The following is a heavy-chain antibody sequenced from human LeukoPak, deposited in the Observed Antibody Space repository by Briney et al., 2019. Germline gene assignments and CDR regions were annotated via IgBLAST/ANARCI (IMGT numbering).Heavy chain of an antibody. CDR3: ARDLSGSYPDASDY. CDR1: GYTFTGHY. CDR2: INPSDGGA. J-gene: IGHJ4*02. D-gene: IGHD3-10*01. Sequence: GASVKVSCKASGYTFTGHYIHWVRQAPGQGLEWMGIINPSDGGATYAQKFQGWVTMTRDTSISTAYMELSRLRSDDTAVYYCARDLSGSYPDASDYWGQGTLVTVSS. V-gene: IGHV1-2*04.